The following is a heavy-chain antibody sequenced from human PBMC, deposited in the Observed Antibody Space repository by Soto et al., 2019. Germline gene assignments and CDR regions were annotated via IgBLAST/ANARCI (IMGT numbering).Heavy chain of an antibody. V-gene: IGHV3-21*01. J-gene: IGHJ3*02. CDR1: GFTFSSYS. D-gene: IGHD5-12*01. Sequence: TGGSLRLSCAASGFTFSSYSMNWVRQAPGKGLEWVSSISSSSSYIYYADSVKGRFTISRDNAKNSLYLQMNSLRAEDTAVYYCARARRDGYNYGAFDIWGQGTMVTVSS. CDR2: ISSSSSYI. CDR3: ARARRDGYNYGAFDI.